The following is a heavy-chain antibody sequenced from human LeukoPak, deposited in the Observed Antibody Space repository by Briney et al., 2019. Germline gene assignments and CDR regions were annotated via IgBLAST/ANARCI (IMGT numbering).Heavy chain of an antibody. V-gene: IGHV1-69*13. CDR2: IIPIFGTA. CDR3: ATLPIYYDFWSGYIY. CDR1: GGTFSSYA. Sequence: SVKVSCKASGGTFSSYAISWVRQAPGQGLEWMGGIIPIFGTANYAQKFQGRVTITADVSTSTAYMELSSLRSEDTAVYYCATLPIYYDFWSGYIYWGQGTLVTVSS. D-gene: IGHD3-3*01. J-gene: IGHJ4*02.